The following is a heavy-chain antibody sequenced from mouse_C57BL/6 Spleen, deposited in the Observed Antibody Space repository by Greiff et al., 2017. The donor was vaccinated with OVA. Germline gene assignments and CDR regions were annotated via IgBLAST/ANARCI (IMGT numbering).Heavy chain of an antibody. CDR1: GYSFTGYY. J-gene: IGHJ4*01. D-gene: IGHD2-3*01. CDR3: ARKNDGYYLYAMDY. V-gene: IGHV1-42*01. CDR2: INPSTGGT. Sequence: VQLQQSGPELVKPGASVKISCKASGYSFTGYYMNWVKQSPEKSLEWIGEINPSTGGTTYNQKFKAKATLTVDKSSSTAYMQLKSLTSEDSAVYYCARKNDGYYLYAMDYWGQGTSVTVSS.